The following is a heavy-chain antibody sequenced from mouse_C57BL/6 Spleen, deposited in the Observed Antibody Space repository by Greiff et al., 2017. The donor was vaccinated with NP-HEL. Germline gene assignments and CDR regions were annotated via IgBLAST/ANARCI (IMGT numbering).Heavy chain of an antibody. CDR1: GYAFSSYW. CDR2: IYPGDGDT. CDR3: ARSESLPPMDY. Sequence: VQLQESGAELVKPGASVKISCKASGYAFSSYWMNWVKQRPGKGLEWIGQIYPGDGDTNYNGKFKGKATLTADKSSSTAYMQLSSLTSEDSAVYFCARSESLPPMDYWGQGTSVTVSS. J-gene: IGHJ4*01. V-gene: IGHV1-80*01. D-gene: IGHD1-3*01.